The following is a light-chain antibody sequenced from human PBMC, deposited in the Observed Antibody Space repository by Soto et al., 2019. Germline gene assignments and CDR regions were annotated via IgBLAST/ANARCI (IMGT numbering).Light chain of an antibody. CDR2: DVS. CDR3: SSYTSSSTPQFV. J-gene: IGLJ1*01. V-gene: IGLV2-14*01. Sequence: QSVLTQPASGSGAPGQSITISCTGTSSDVGGYNYVSWYQQHPGKAPKLMIYDVSNRPSGVSNRFSGSKSGNTASLTISGLQAEDEADYYCSSYTSSSTPQFVFGTGTKVTVL. CDR1: SSDVGGYNY.